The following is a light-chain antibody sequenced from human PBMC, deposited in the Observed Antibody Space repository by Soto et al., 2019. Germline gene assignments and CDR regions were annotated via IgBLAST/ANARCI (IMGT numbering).Light chain of an antibody. V-gene: IGKV1D-16*01. Sequence: IQMTQSPSSVSASVGDRVTINCRASQDISSWLAWYQQKPGKAPKLLIYAASNLQSGVPQRFSGSGSGTEFTLTISSLQTDDFSTYYCQQYHSYWTFGQGTRLEIK. CDR2: AAS. CDR3: QQYHSYWT. J-gene: IGKJ5*01. CDR1: QDISSW.